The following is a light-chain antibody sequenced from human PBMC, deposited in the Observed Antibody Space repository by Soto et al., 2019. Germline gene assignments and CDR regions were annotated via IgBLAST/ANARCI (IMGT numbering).Light chain of an antibody. J-gene: IGKJ4*01. V-gene: IGKV3-20*01. CDR1: QSVSSSY. Sequence: EIVLTQAPGTLSFSPGERATLSGRASQSVSSSYLAWYQQKPGQAPRLLIYGASSRATGIPDRFSGSGSETDFTLSISRLEPEDFAVYFCQQYGDSPLTFGGGTKVDIK. CDR3: QQYGDSPLT. CDR2: GAS.